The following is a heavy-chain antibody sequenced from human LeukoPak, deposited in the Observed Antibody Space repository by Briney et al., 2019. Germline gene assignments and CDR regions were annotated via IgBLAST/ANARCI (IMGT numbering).Heavy chain of an antibody. V-gene: IGHV3-30*09. J-gene: IGHJ4*02. CDR1: GFTFSSYA. Sequence: PGGSLRLSCATSGFTFSSYAMHWVRQAPGKGLEWVAVISYDGSNKYYADSVKGRFAISRDNSKNTLYLQMNGLRAEDTAVYYCARALYCSGGSCIDYWGQGTLVTVSS. CDR3: ARALYCSGGSCIDY. D-gene: IGHD2-15*01. CDR2: ISYDGSNK.